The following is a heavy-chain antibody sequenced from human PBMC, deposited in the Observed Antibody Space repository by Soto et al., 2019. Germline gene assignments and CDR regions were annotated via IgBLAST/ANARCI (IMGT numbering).Heavy chain of an antibody. CDR2: ISWKSGMI. J-gene: IGHJ4*02. D-gene: IGHD3-22*01. CDR3: ASGYDRSRSRMNYYEY. V-gene: IGHV3-9*01. Sequence: EVQLVESGGGLVQPDRSLRLSCAASGFTFDDSAMHWVRQAPGKGLEWVSGISWKSGMIRYADSVKGRVPISRDKAVNSLHLQMNSLRVEDTALYYCASGYDRSRSRMNYYEYWGQGTVVTVSS. CDR1: GFTFDDSA.